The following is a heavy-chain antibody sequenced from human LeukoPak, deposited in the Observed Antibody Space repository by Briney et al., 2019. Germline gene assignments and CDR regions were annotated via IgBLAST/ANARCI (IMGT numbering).Heavy chain of an antibody. D-gene: IGHD3-22*01. CDR1: GGSFSGYY. CDR3: ASIEPHYYDSSGSPGYFDC. J-gene: IGHJ4*02. CDR2: INHSGST. Sequence: PSETLSLTCGVYGGSFSGYYWSWIRQPPGKGLEWIGEINHSGSTNYNPSLKSRVTISVDTSKNQFSLKLSSVTAADTAVYYCASIEPHYYDSSGSPGYFDCWGQGTLVTVSS. V-gene: IGHV4-34*01.